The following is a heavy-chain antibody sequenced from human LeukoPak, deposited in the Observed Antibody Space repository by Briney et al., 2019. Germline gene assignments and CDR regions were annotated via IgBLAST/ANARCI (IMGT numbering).Heavy chain of an antibody. CDR1: GFTFSSYG. CDR2: IRYDGSNK. CDR3: AKDHYDILTGRKYYFDY. D-gene: IGHD3-9*01. Sequence: GGSLRLSCAASGFTFSSYGMHWVRQAPGKGLEWVAFIRYDGSNKYYADSVKGRFTISRDNSKNTLYLQMNSLRAEDTAVYYCAKDHYDILTGRKYYFDYWGQGTLVTVSS. V-gene: IGHV3-30*02. J-gene: IGHJ4*02.